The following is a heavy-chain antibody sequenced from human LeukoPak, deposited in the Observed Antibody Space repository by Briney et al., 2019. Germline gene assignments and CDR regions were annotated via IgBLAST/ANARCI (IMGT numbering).Heavy chain of an antibody. CDR2: ISYDGSHK. Sequence: PGGSLKLSCAASGITFRSYGMHRVRQAPGKGLEWVAVISYDGSHKYYADSVKGRFSISRDNSKNTLYLQMNSLRADDTAVYYCAKGARGDTVTSIVGLNWFDPWGQGTLVTVSS. J-gene: IGHJ5*02. CDR3: AKGARGDTVTSIVGLNWFDP. V-gene: IGHV3-30*18. D-gene: IGHD4-17*01. CDR1: GITFRSYG.